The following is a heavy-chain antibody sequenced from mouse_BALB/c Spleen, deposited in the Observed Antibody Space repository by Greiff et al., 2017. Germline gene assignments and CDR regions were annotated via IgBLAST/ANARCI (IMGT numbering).Heavy chain of an antibody. V-gene: IGHV5-12-1*01. CDR2: ISSGGGST. Sequence: EVKLVESGGGLVKPGGSLKLSCAASGFAFSSYDMSWVRQTPEKRLEWVAYISSGGGSTYYPDTVKGRFTISRDNAKNTLYLQMSSLKSEDTAMYYCARQGVGYAMDYWGQGTSVTVSS. CDR3: ARQGVGYAMDY. J-gene: IGHJ4*01. CDR1: GFAFSSYD. D-gene: IGHD1-1*01.